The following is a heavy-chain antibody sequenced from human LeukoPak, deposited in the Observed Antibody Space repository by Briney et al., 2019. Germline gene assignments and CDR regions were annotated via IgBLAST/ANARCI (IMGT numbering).Heavy chain of an antibody. D-gene: IGHD6-19*01. Sequence: ASVKVSCKASGYTFTSYAMNWVRQAPGQGLEWMGWINTNTGNPTYAQGFTGRFVFSLDTSVSTAYLQISSLKAEDTAVYYCARGVTVAGPPNWFDPWGQGTLVTVSS. CDR2: INTNTGNP. CDR1: GYTFTSYA. V-gene: IGHV7-4-1*02. J-gene: IGHJ5*02. CDR3: ARGVTVAGPPNWFDP.